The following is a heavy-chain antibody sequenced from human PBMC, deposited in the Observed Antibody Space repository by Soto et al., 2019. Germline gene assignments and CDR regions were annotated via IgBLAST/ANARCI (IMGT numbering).Heavy chain of an antibody. J-gene: IGHJ4*02. D-gene: IGHD5-18*01. CDR3: ARVSVDTAMVTANIDY. Sequence: PGGSLRLSCAASGFTFSSYSMNWVRQAPGKGLEWVSYISSSSSTIYYADSVKGRFTISRDNAKNSLYLQMNSLRDEDTAVYYCARVSVDTAMVTANIDYWGQGTLVTVSS. CDR2: ISSSSSTI. CDR1: GFTFSSYS. V-gene: IGHV3-48*02.